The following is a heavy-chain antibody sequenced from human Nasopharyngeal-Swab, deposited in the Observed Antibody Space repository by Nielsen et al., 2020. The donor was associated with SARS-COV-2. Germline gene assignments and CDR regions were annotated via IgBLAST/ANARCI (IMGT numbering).Heavy chain of an antibody. V-gene: IGHV3-48*02. D-gene: IGHD3-3*01. CDR3: ARGSGITIFGVVHQNYYGMDV. Sequence: GESLKISCAASGFTFSTYTMNWVRQAPGKGLEWVSYISSSSTIYYADSVKGRFTISRDNAKNSLYLQMNSLRDEDTAVYYCARGSGITIFGVVHQNYYGMDVWGQGTTVTVSS. J-gene: IGHJ6*02. CDR2: ISSSSTI. CDR1: GFTFSTYT.